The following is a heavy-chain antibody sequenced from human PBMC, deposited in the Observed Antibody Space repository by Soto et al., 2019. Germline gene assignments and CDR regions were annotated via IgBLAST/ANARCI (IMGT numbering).Heavy chain of an antibody. CDR3: AREKQWLANWFDP. CDR1: GGSFSGYY. D-gene: IGHD6-19*01. Sequence: PSETLSLTCAVYGGSFSGYYWSWIRQPPGKGLEWIGEINHSGSTNYNPSLKSRVTISVDTSKNQFSLKLSSVTAAGTAVYYCAREKQWLANWFDPWGQGTLVTVSS. CDR2: INHSGST. J-gene: IGHJ5*02. V-gene: IGHV4-34*01.